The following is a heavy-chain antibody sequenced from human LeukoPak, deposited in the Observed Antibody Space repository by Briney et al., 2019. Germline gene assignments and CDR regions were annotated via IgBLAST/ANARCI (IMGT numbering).Heavy chain of an antibody. CDR2: ISPSGHST. J-gene: IGHJ5*02. CDR1: GFTFSSYT. CDR3: GRDFLGESGAGGP. Sequence: PGGSLRLSCEASGFTFSSYTMNWVRLAPGKGLEWASSISPSGHSTWHADSVKGRFTISRDNAKNSVHLQMTNLRVDDTAVYYCGRDFLGESGAGGPWGQGILVTVSS. D-gene: IGHD3-10*01. V-gene: IGHV3-21*01.